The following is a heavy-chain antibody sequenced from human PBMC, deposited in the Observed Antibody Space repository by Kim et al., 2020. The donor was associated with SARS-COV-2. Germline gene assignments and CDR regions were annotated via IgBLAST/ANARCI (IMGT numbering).Heavy chain of an antibody. J-gene: IGHJ3*02. CDR2: INSDGSST. CDR1: GFTFSSYW. D-gene: IGHD2-2*01. CDR3: ARVGGYCSSTSCWSAFDI. Sequence: GGSLRLSCAASGFTFSSYWMHWVRQAPGKGLVWVSRINSDGSSTSYADSVKGRFTISRDNAKNTLYLQMNSLRAEDTAVYYCARVGGYCSSTSCWSAFDIWGQGTMVTVSS. V-gene: IGHV3-74*01.